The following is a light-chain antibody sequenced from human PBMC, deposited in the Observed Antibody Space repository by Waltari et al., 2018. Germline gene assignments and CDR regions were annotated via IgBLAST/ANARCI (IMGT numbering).Light chain of an antibody. CDR2: DSS. V-gene: IGKV3-11*01. J-gene: IGKJ4*01. CDR3: QQRTNWPLT. Sequence: IVLPHSPPTLSFSRAERAPLPCRASQSVNDFLAWFQQKPGQAPRLLIYDSSNRATGIPARFSGSGSGTDFTLTISSLEPEDFAVYYCQQRTNWPLTFGGGTKVEIK. CDR1: QSVNDF.